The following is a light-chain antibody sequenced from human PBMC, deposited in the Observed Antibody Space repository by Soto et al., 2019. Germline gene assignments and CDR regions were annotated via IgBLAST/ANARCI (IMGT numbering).Light chain of an antibody. Sequence: QSALTQPASVSGSPGQSITISCTGTSSDVGGYNYVSWYQQHPGKAPKLMIYEVSTRPSGVSNRFSGSKFGNTASLTISGLQAEDEADYYCSSYTSSSTLVFGTGTKLTVL. CDR3: SSYTSSSTLV. CDR1: SSDVGGYNY. CDR2: EVS. J-gene: IGLJ1*01. V-gene: IGLV2-14*01.